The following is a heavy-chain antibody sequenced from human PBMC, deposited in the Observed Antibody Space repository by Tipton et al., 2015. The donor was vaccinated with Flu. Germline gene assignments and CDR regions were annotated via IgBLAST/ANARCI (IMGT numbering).Heavy chain of an antibody. V-gene: IGHV4-39*01. CDR1: GGSISSSSYY. D-gene: IGHD2-2*01. Sequence: TLSLTCTVSGGSISSSSYYWGWIRQPPGKGLEWIGSIYYSGSTYYNPSLKSRVTISVDTSKNQFSLKLSSVTAADTAVYYCARQWDCSSTSCYPIYYGMDVWGQGTTVTVSS. J-gene: IGHJ6*02. CDR3: ARQWDCSSTSCYPIYYGMDV. CDR2: IYYSGST.